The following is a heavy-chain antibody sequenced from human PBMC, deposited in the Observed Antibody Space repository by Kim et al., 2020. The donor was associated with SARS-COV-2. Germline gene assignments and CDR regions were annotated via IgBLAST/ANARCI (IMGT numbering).Heavy chain of an antibody. CDR2: K. V-gene: IGHV3-7*03. CDR3: IINYYYYGMDV. J-gene: IGHJ6*02. Sequence: KYYVDSVKGRFTISRDNAKNSLYLQMNSLRAEDTAVYYCIINYYYYGMDVWGQGTTVTVSS.